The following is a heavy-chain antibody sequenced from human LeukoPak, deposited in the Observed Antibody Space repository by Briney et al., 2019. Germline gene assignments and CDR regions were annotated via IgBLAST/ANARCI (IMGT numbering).Heavy chain of an antibody. D-gene: IGHD2-21*02. CDR2: ISSGNTYI. V-gene: IGHV3-21*01. Sequence: GGSLRLSCVASGFTFSDYSMKWVRQAPGKGLEWISSISSGNTYIYYGDSVKGRFTISRDNAKNTLYLQMNSLRAEDTAVYYCARELPREVTLDYWGQGTLVTVSS. CDR3: ARELPREVTLDY. J-gene: IGHJ4*01. CDR1: GFTFSDYS.